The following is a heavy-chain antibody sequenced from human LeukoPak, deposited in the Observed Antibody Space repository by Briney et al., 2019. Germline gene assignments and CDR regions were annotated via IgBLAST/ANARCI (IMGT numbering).Heavy chain of an antibody. CDR1: GGSISSYY. Sequence: PSETLSLTCTVSGGSISSYYWSWIRQPPGKGLEWIGYIYYSGSTNYNPSLKSRVTISVDTSKNQFSLKLSSVTAADTAVYYRARRYYYDSSGYYYDYWGQGTLVTVSS. D-gene: IGHD3-22*01. CDR2: IYYSGST. J-gene: IGHJ4*02. CDR3: ARRYYYDSSGYYYDY. V-gene: IGHV4-59*08.